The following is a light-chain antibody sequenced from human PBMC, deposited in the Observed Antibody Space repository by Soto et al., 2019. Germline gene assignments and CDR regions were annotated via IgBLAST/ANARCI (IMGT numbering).Light chain of an antibody. CDR1: SSDIGGYNY. Sequence: QSVLTQPASVSGSPGQSITISCTGTSSDIGGYNYVSWYQQHPGKAPKVMIYGVSNRPSGVSNRFSGSKSGNTASLTISGLQAEDEADYYCCSYATSNTLLFGGGTKLTVL. J-gene: IGLJ2*01. CDR2: GVS. CDR3: CSYATSNTLL. V-gene: IGLV2-14*01.